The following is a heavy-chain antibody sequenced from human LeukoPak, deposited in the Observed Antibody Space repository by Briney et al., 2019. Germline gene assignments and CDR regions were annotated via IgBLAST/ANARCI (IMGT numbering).Heavy chain of an antibody. J-gene: IGHJ6*03. CDR2: ISAYNGNT. D-gene: IGHD4-17*01. V-gene: IGHV1-18*01. CDR3: ARDPNTVTTWDSYYYYYMDV. Sequence: ASVKVSCKASGYTFTSYGISWVRQAPGQGLEWMGWISAYNGNTNYAQKLQGRVTMTTDTSTSTAYMELRSLRSDDTAVYYCARDPNTVTTWDSYYYYYMDVWGKGTTVTVSS. CDR1: GYTFTSYG.